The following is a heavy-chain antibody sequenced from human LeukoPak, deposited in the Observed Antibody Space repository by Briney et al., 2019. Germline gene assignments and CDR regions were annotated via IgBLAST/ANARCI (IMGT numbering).Heavy chain of an antibody. Sequence: PGGSLRLSCAASGFTFSSYWMSWVRQAPGKGLEWVANIKQDGSEKYYVDSVKGRFTISRDNAKNSLYLQMNSLRAEDTAVYYCARDITYYYDSSGLFDYWGQGTLVTVSS. CDR2: IKQDGSEK. D-gene: IGHD3-22*01. V-gene: IGHV3-7*01. CDR3: ARDITYYYDSSGLFDY. J-gene: IGHJ4*02. CDR1: GFTFSSYW.